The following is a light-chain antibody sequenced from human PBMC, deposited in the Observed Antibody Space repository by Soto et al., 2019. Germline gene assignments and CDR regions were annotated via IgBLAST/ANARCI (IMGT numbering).Light chain of an antibody. CDR3: GTWDHSLGEVV. CDR1: YSNIGNNF. J-gene: IGLJ2*01. V-gene: IGLV1-51*01. CDR2: VNN. Sequence: QSVLTQPPSVSAAPGQTVTITCSGTYSNIGNNFVSWYQQRPGTAPRLLIYVNNKRPSGISDRFSGSKPGTSATLDITGLQTGDEADYYCGTWDHSLGEVVFGGGTKLTVL.